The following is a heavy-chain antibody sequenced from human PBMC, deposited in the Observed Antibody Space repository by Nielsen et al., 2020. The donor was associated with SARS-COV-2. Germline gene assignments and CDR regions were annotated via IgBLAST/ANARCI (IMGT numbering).Heavy chain of an antibody. V-gene: IGHV4-59*08. CDR2: IFNSGST. D-gene: IGHD2-2*01. CDR1: GGTISSYY. J-gene: IGHJ4*02. CDR3: ARHTPERCSSTSCYVWSFDY. Sequence: SETLSLTCTVSGGTISSYYWSWIRQHPGKGLEWIGYIFNSGSTYYNPSLKSRVTISVDTSKNQFSLKLSSVTAADTAVYYCARHTPERCSSTSCYVWSFDYWGQGTLVTVSS.